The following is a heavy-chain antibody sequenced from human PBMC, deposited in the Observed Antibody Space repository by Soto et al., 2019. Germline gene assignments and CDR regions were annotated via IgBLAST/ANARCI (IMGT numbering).Heavy chain of an antibody. CDR2: IVPIFGAT. CDR1: GGTFSRYA. Sequence: QVRLVQSGAEVKRPGSSVKVSCTASGGTFSRYAISWVRQAPGQRTEWMGRIVPIFGATNYAQKFQDRVTVTADESTSTVYMALSSLTSEDSAVYYCAKENQELLRGAFDNWGQGTLVTVSS. D-gene: IGHD3-10*01. J-gene: IGHJ4*02. V-gene: IGHV1-69*01. CDR3: AKENQELLRGAFDN.